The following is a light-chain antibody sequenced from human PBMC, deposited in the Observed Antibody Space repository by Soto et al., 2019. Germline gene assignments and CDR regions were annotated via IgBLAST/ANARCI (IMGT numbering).Light chain of an antibody. CDR2: GAS. CDR3: QQYNNWPRT. J-gene: IGKJ4*01. V-gene: IGKV3-15*01. Sequence: EIVMTQSPATLSVSPGERATLSCRASQSVSSNLAWYQQKSGQGPRLLIYGASRRATGIPDKFSGSDSGTEFTLTISSLQSEDFAVYYCQQYNNWPRTFGGGTKVEI. CDR1: QSVSSN.